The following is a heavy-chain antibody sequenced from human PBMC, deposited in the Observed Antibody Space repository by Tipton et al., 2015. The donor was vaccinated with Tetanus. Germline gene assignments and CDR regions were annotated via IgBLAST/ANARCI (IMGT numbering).Heavy chain of an antibody. CDR2: ISAYNGNT. CDR3: ARGASYGPDYYYGMDV. J-gene: IGHJ6*02. CDR1: GYTFTSYG. Sequence: QSGAEVKKPGVSVKVSCKASGYTFTSYGISWVRQAPGQGLEWMGWISAYNGNTNYAQKLQGRVTMTTDTSTSTAYMEMRSLRSDDTAVYYCARGASYGPDYYYGMDVWGQGTTVTVSS. D-gene: IGHD5-18*01. V-gene: IGHV1-18*01.